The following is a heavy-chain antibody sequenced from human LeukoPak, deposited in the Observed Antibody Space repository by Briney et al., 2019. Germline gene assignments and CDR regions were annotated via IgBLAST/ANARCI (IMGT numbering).Heavy chain of an antibody. Sequence: ASVKVSCKASGGTFSSYAISWVRQAPGQGLEWMGWINPNSGGTNYAQKFQGRVTMTRDTSISTAYMELSRLRSDDTAVYYCARVTYFDWSIDPWGQGTLVTVSS. J-gene: IGHJ5*02. V-gene: IGHV1-2*02. CDR1: GGTFSSYA. D-gene: IGHD3-9*01. CDR3: ARVTYFDWSIDP. CDR2: INPNSGGT.